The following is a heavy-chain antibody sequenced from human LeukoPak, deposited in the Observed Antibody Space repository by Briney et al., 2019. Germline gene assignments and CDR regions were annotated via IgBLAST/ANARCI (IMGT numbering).Heavy chain of an antibody. CDR1: GFTFSSYA. CDR3: ANGPLYGSGIDY. V-gene: IGHV3-23*01. CDR2: ITGDGGST. Sequence: GGSLRLSCAASGFTFSSYAMSWVRQAPGKGLEWVSSITGDGGSTYYADSVRGRFTISRDNSKNTLYLQMNSLRAEDTAVYYCANGPLYGSGIDYWGQGTLVTVSS. D-gene: IGHD3-10*01. J-gene: IGHJ4*02.